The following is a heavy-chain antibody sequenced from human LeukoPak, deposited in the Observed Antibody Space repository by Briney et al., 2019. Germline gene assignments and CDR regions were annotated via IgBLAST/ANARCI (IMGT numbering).Heavy chain of an antibody. CDR1: GGSISSGDYY. CDR2: IYYSGST. D-gene: IGHD3-3*01. V-gene: IGHV4-39*01. CDR3: ARHVGDFWSGYYADY. Sequence: SQTLSLTCTVSGGSISSGDYYWSWIRQPPGKGLEWIGSIYYSGSTYYDPSLKSRVTISVDTSKNQFSLKLSSVTAADTAVYYCARHVGDFWSGYYADYWGQGTLVTVSS. J-gene: IGHJ4*02.